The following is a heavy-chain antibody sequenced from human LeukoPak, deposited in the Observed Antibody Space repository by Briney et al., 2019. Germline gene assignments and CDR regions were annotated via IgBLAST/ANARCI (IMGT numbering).Heavy chain of an antibody. D-gene: IGHD3-16*02. CDR3: TRYAFGGVIPFGY. Sequence: GGSLRLSCTASGFTFGDYAMSWVRQAPGKGLERVGFIRSKAYGGTTEYAASVKGRFTISRDDSKSIAYLQMNSLKTEDTAVYYCTRYAFGGVIPFGYWGQGTLVTVSS. CDR2: IRSKAYGGTT. J-gene: IGHJ4*02. V-gene: IGHV3-49*04. CDR1: GFTFGDYA.